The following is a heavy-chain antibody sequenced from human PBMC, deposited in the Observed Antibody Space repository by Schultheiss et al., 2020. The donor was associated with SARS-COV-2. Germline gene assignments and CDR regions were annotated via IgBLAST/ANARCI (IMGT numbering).Heavy chain of an antibody. D-gene: IGHD6-13*01. CDR2: ISYDGSNK. Sequence: GGSLRLSCAASGFTFSSYAMSWVRQAPGKGLEWVAVISYDGSNKYYADSVKGRFTISRDNSKNTLYLQMNSLRAEDTAVYYCARDLRIAAAGVFDYWGQGTLVTVSS. CDR3: ARDLRIAAAGVFDY. J-gene: IGHJ4*02. V-gene: IGHV3-30*04. CDR1: GFTFSSYA.